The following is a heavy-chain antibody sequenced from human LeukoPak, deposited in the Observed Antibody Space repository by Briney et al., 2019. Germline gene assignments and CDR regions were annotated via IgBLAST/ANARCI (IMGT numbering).Heavy chain of an antibody. Sequence: GGSLRLSCAASGFTFSSYWMSWVRQAPGKGLEWVAVIWYDGSNKYYADSVKGRFTISRDNSKNTLYLQMNSLRPEDTAVYYCAREGFYGSGSSPTFYFDYWGQGTLVTVSS. CDR2: IWYDGSNK. J-gene: IGHJ4*02. D-gene: IGHD3-10*01. CDR3: AREGFYGSGSSPTFYFDY. V-gene: IGHV3-33*08. CDR1: GFTFSSYW.